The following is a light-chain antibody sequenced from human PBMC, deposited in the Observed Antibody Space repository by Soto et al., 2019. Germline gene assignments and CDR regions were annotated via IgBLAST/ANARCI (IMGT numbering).Light chain of an antibody. Sequence: EMVMTQSPATLSVSPGERATLSCRASQSIGSNLAWFQQKPGQAPRLLIYGASTRATGVPARFSGSGSGTEFTLTISSLQSEDFAVYYCKQYDNWLWTFGQGTKVEIK. V-gene: IGKV3-15*01. J-gene: IGKJ1*01. CDR2: GAS. CDR1: QSIGSN. CDR3: KQYDNWLWT.